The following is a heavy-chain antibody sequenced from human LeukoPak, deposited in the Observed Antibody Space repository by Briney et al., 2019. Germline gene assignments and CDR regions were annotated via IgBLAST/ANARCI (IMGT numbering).Heavy chain of an antibody. CDR3: GRGHWGLDY. CDR2: ISNTGDSI. V-gene: IGHV3-11*04. J-gene: IGHJ4*02. Sequence: GGSLRLSCAASGFTFSDSYMTWIRQAPGKGLEWVSFISNTGDSIYYADSVKGRFTTSRDNAKSSLSLQMNSLRAEDTAVYYCGRGHWGLDYWGQGTLVTVSS. D-gene: IGHD7-27*01. CDR1: GFTFSDSY.